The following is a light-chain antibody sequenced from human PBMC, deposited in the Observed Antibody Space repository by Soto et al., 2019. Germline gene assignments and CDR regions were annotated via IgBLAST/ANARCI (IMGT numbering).Light chain of an antibody. CDR3: QQRNYWQVT. V-gene: IGKV1-8*01. CDR1: QGISSY. J-gene: IGKJ5*01. Sequence: AIRMTQSPSSLSASTGDRVTITCRASQGISSYLAWYQQKPGKAPKLLIYAASTLQSGVPSRFSGSGSGTDFTLTISSLEPEDFAIYYCQQRNYWQVTFGQGTRLEI. CDR2: AAS.